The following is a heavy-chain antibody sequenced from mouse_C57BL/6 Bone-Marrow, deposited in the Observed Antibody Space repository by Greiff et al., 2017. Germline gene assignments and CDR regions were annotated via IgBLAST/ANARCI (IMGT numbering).Heavy chain of an antibody. Sequence: EVHLVESGGDLVKPGGSLKLSCAASGFTFSSYGMSWVRQTPDKRLEWVATISSGGSYTYYPDSVKGRFTISRDNAKNTLYLQMSSLKSEDTAMYYCASDYGIYWGQGTSVTVSS. J-gene: IGHJ4*01. CDR3: ASDYGIY. CDR1: GFTFSSYG. CDR2: ISSGGSYT. V-gene: IGHV5-6*01. D-gene: IGHD1-1*02.